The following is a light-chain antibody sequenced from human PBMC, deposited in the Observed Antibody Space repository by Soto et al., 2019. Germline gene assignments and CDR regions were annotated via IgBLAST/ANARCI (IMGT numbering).Light chain of an antibody. V-gene: IGKV3-20*01. CDR2: GAS. J-gene: IGKJ5*01. CDR1: ESVSSVY. CDR3: QHYGGSFT. Sequence: EIVLTQSPGTLSLSPGERATLSCRASESVSSVYLAWYQHKPGQAPRLLIFGASSRATAIPDRFSGSGSGTDFTITISRLEPEDFAVYYCQHYGGSFTVGQGTRLEIK.